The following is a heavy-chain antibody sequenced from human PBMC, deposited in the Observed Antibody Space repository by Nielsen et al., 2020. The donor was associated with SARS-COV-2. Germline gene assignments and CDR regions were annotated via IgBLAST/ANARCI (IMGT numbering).Heavy chain of an antibody. J-gene: IGHJ4*02. Sequence: SETLSLTCTVSGGSISSYYWSWIRQPPGKGLEWIGYIYYSGSTNYNPSLKSRVTISVDTSKNQFSLKLSSVTAADTAVYYCATHRYSGSNSGVLDYWGQGTLVTVSS. V-gene: IGHV4-59*08. D-gene: IGHD1-26*01. CDR2: IYYSGST. CDR3: ATHRYSGSNSGVLDY. CDR1: GGSISSYY.